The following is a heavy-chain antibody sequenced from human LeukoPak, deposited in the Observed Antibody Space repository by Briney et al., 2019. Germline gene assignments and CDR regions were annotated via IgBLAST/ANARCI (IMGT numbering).Heavy chain of an antibody. CDR1: GFTFSSYS. CDR2: ISSSSSYT. D-gene: IGHD3-22*01. V-gene: IGHV3-21*01. J-gene: IGHJ3*02. CDR3: ARPQQGSSGYYPYDAFDI. Sequence: PGGSLRLSCAASGFTFSSYSMNWVRQAPGKGLEWVSSISSSSSYTYYADSVKGRFTISRDNAKNSLYLQMNGLRAEDTAVYYCARPQQGSSGYYPYDAFDIWGQGTMVTVSS.